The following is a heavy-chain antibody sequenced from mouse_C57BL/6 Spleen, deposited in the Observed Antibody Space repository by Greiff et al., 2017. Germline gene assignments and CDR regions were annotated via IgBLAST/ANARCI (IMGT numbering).Heavy chain of an antibody. D-gene: IGHD2-1*01. CDR3: ARDGNYGNPYWYFDV. V-gene: IGHV5-4*01. CDR2: ISDGGSYT. CDR1: GFTFSSYA. J-gene: IGHJ1*03. Sequence: EVKLEESGGGLVKPGGSLKLSCAASGFTFSSYAMSWVRQTPEKRLEWVATISDGGSYTYYPDNVKGRFTISRDNAKNNLYLQMSHLKSEDTAMYYCARDGNYGNPYWYFDVWGTGTTVTVSS.